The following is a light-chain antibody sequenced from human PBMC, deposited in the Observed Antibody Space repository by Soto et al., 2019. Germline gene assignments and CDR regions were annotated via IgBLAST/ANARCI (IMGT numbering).Light chain of an antibody. CDR3: QQISSFPPT. CDR2: DAS. Sequence: DIPMTQSSSSVSASVGDRVTITCRASRNIKTSLAWYQQRPGKGPELLIYDASTLQSGVPSRISGSGSGTEFTLTISRLQPEDFATFYCQQISSFPPTFGGGTKVAI. V-gene: IGKV1-12*01. J-gene: IGKJ4*01. CDR1: RNIKTS.